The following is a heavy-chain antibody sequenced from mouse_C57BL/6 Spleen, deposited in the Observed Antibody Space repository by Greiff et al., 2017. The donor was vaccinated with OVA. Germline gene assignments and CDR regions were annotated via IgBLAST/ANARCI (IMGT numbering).Heavy chain of an antibody. CDR1: GFTFSDYG. V-gene: IGHV5-17*01. D-gene: IGHD1-1*01. CDR2: ISSGSSTI. CDR3: ARRGLLRYQYYFDY. J-gene: IGHJ2*01. Sequence: EVKVEESGGGLVKPGGSLKLSCAASGFTFSDYGMHWVRQAPEKGLEWVAYISSGSSTIYYADTVKGRFTISRDNAKNTLFLQMTSLRSEDTAMYYCARRGLLRYQYYFDYWGQGTTLTVSS.